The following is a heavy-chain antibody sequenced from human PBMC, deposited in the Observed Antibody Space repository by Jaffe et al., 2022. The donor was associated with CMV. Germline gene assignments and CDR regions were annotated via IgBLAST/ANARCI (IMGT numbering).Heavy chain of an antibody. J-gene: IGHJ6*02. CDR1: GGTFSSYA. CDR2: IIPIFGTA. D-gene: IGHD3-10*01. Sequence: QVQLVQSGAEVKKPGSSVKVSCKASGGTFSSYAISWVRQAPGQGLEWMGGIIPIFGTANYAQKFQGRVTITADESTSTAYMELSSLRSEDTAVYYCARDPYYYGSGSLYGMDVWGQGTTVTVSS. V-gene: IGHV1-69*01. CDR3: ARDPYYYGSGSLYGMDV.